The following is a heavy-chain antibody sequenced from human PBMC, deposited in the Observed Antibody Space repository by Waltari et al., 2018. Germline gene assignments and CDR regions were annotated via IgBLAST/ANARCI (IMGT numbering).Heavy chain of an antibody. CDR2: IHPEGTVT. V-gene: IGHV3-7*01. CDR1: GFMFKNHW. J-gene: IGHJ5*02. CDR3: ARDNTFYSDDL. D-gene: IGHD2-2*02. Sequence: QLVQSGGGLVQPGGSRRLSCVASGFMFKNHWMLWARQAPGKGLQWVAKIHPEGTVTYDVDSVKGRFTVSRDNARNSLFLQMTSLTTDDTAIYYCARDNTFYSDDLWGQGTLVTVSS.